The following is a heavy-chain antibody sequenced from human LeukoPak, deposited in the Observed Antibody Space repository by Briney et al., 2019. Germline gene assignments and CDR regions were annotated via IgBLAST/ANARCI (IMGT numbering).Heavy chain of an antibody. J-gene: IGHJ4*02. V-gene: IGHV1-18*01. D-gene: IGHD2-2*01. CDR2: ISAYNGNT. CDR3: ARVGAYCSSSSCFDY. Sequence: GASVKVSCKTSGYTFTSYGISWVRQAPGQGLEWMGWISAYNGNTDYAQNLQDRVTMTTDTSTSTAYTELRSLRSDDTAVYYCARVGAYCSSSSCFDYWDQGTLVTVSS. CDR1: GYTFTSYG.